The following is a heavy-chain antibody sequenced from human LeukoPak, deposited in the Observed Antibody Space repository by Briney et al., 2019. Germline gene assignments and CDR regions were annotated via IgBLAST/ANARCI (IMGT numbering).Heavy chain of an antibody. V-gene: IGHV3-74*01. CDR1: GFTFSSYL. J-gene: IGHJ4*01. CDR2: IDSDGSGT. CDR3: ARQYDGSGYPFDY. Sequence: GGSLRLSCAASGFTFSSYLMYWVRQGPGKGLVWVSRIDSDGSGTSYADSVKGRFIISRDNAKNTLYLQMNSLSAEDTAVYYCARQYDGSGYPFDYWGHGTLVTVSS. D-gene: IGHD3-22*01.